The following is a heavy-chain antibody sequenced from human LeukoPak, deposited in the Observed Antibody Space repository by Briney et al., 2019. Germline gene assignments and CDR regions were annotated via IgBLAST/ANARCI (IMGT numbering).Heavy chain of an antibody. CDR3: ARRYYDSSGPFDY. V-gene: IGHV4-59*08. Sequence: SETLSLTCTVSGGSIGSYYWSWIRQPPGKGLEWIGYIYYSGSTNYNPSLKSRVTLSVDTSKKQLSLKLSSVTDADTAVYYCARRYYDSSGPFDYWGHGILVTVSP. CDR1: GGSIGSYY. CDR2: IYYSGST. D-gene: IGHD3-22*01. J-gene: IGHJ4*01.